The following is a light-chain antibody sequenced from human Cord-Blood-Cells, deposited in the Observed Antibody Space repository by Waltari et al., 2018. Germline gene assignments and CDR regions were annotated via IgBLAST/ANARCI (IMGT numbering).Light chain of an antibody. V-gene: IGKV3-15*01. Sequence: EIVMTQATATVSVSPGVRATVSCRASQSVRSHLAWYEQKPGQAPRLLSYGASSRATGIPARFRGSGSGTVYTLTVSSLQSEEFAVDYCQQDNNWPVNFGQGTRLEMK. CDR1: QSVRSH. CDR2: GAS. J-gene: IGKJ5*01. CDR3: QQDNNWPVN.